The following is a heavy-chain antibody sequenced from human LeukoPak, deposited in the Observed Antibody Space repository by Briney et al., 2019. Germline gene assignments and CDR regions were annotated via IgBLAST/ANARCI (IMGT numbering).Heavy chain of an antibody. CDR3: ARGYSSSWYVFDI. D-gene: IGHD6-13*01. CDR2: IIPIFGTA. Sequence: ASVTVSFKASVGTFSIYVISWVRQAPGQGLEWMGGIIPIFGTANYAQKFQGRVTITADESTSTAYMELSSLRSEDTAVYYCARGYSSSWYVFDIWGQGTMVTVSS. V-gene: IGHV1-69*13. J-gene: IGHJ3*02. CDR1: VGTFSIYV.